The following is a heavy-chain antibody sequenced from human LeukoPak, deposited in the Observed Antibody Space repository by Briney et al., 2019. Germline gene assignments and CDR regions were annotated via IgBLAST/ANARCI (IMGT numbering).Heavy chain of an antibody. D-gene: IGHD1-26*01. J-gene: IGHJ4*02. CDR2: IKQDGAEK. V-gene: IGHV3-7*01. CDR1: GFRFGDYW. Sequence: GGSLRLSCAASGFRFGDYWMTWARHIPGKGLEWVANIKQDGAEKHYAESVEGRFIISRDNAKNSLYLEMDGLKVEDTAVYYCARVGAWDLQRVFEYWGQGTLVTVSS. CDR3: ARVGAWDLQRVFEY.